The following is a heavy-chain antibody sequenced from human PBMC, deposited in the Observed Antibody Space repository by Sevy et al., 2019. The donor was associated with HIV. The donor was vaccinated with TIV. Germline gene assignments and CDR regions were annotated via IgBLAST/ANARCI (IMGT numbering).Heavy chain of an antibody. CDR1: GFTFSSSA. Sequence: GGSLRLSCAASGFTFSSSAMTWVRQAPGKGLEWVSAITSNGGSTFYADSVKGLFTISRDISRNTLFLQMNSLRAEDTAVYYCAKCLTPVTKQWSFDPWGQGTLVTVSS. D-gene: IGHD4-17*01. V-gene: IGHV3-23*01. J-gene: IGHJ5*02. CDR3: AKCLTPVTKQWSFDP. CDR2: ITSNGGST.